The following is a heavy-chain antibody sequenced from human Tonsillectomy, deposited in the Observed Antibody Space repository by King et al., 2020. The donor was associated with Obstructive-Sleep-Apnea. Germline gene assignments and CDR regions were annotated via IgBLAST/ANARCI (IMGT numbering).Heavy chain of an antibody. D-gene: IGHD6-19*01. CDR1: GGSISSSSYY. CDR2: IYYSGST. V-gene: IGHV4-39*07. Sequence: QLQESGPGLVKPSETLSLTCTVSGGSISSSSYYWGWIRQPPGKGLEWIGSIYYSGSTYYNPSLKSRVTISVDTSKNQFSLKLSSVTAADTAVYYCVGGFIAVAGIDYWGQGTLVTVSS. CDR3: VGGFIAVAGIDY. J-gene: IGHJ4*02.